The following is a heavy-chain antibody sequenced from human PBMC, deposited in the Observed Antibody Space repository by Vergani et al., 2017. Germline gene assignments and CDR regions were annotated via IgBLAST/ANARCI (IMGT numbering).Heavy chain of an antibody. D-gene: IGHD4-17*01. Sequence: QLQLQQSGPGLVKPSETLSLTCTVSGGSINSSPYYWGWIRQPPGKGLEWMGSIYYGGTTYYNPSLRSRVNLSVDTSNNQFSLKLSSVTAADTAVYYCARDQGYGDYEEDAFDIWGQGTMVTVSS. CDR1: GGSINSSPYY. V-gene: IGHV4-39*02. CDR3: ARDQGYGDYEEDAFDI. J-gene: IGHJ3*02. CDR2: IYYGGTT.